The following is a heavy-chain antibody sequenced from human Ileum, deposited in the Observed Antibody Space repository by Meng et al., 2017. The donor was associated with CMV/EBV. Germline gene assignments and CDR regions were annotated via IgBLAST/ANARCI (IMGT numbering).Heavy chain of an antibody. V-gene: IGHV1-8*01. D-gene: IGHD3-3*01. J-gene: IGHJ6*02. CDR3: ARIRILRFLEWLRNYGMDA. CDR1: GYTFTSYD. Sequence: ASVKVSCKASGYTFTSYDINWVRQATGQGLEWMGWMNPNSGNTGYAQKFQGRVTMTRNTSISTAYMELSSLRSEDTAVYYCARIRILRFLEWLRNYGMDAWGQGTTVTVSS. CDR2: MNPNSGNT.